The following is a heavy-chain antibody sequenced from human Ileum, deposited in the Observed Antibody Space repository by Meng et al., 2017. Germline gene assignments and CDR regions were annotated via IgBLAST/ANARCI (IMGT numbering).Heavy chain of an antibody. V-gene: IGHV1-69*10. J-gene: IGHJ5*02. D-gene: IGHD2-15*01. Sequence: QFQLVHSGAEGKYPGSSVTVSCKASGGAFSSSAIGWLRQAPGRGLEWMGGIIPILNASTYAQNFKGRVTLSADMATTTVYMELSSLTSDDTAVYFCARDCSGGGCFDPWGQGTLVTVSS. CDR3: ARDCSGGGCFDP. CDR2: IIPILNAS. CDR1: GGAFSSSA.